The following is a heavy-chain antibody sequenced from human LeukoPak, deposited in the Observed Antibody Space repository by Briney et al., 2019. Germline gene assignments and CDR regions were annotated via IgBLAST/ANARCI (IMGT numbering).Heavy chain of an antibody. V-gene: IGHV4-61*02. Sequence: SETLSLTCTVSGGSISSGSYYWSWIRQPAGKGLEWIGRIYTSGSTNYNPSLKSRVTISVDTSKNQFSLKLSSVTAADTAVYYCARDREYQLPSHIYSYYYMGVWGKGTTVTVSS. CDR1: GGSISSGSYY. CDR3: ARDREYQLPSHIYSYYYMGV. CDR2: IYTSGST. D-gene: IGHD2-2*01. J-gene: IGHJ6*03.